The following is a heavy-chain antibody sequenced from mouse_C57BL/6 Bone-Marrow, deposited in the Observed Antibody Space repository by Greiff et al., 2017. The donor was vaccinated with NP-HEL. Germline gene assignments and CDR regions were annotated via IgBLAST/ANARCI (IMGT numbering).Heavy chain of an antibody. CDR3: ARSEYYYGSSYDWYFDV. V-gene: IGHV1-50*01. J-gene: IGHJ1*03. CDR2: IDPSDSYT. D-gene: IGHD1-1*01. CDR1: GYTFTSYW. Sequence: QVQLQQPGAELVKPGASVKLSCKASGYTFTSYWMQWVKQRPGQGLEWIGEIDPSDSYTNYNQKFKGKATLTVDTSSSTAYMQLSSLTSEDSAVYYCARSEYYYGSSYDWYFDVWGTGTTVTVSS.